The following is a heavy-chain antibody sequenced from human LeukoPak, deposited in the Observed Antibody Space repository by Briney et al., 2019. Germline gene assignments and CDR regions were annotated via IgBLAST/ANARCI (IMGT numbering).Heavy chain of an antibody. V-gene: IGHV4-34*01. CDR2: INHSGST. CDR3: ARGPYKYDGSGAFDI. CDR1: GGSFSGYS. Sequence: SETLSLTCAVSGGSFSGYSWSWIRQPPGKGLEWIGEINHSGSTNYNPSLKSRVTISVDTSKNQFSLKLTSVTAADTAVYYCARGPYKYDGSGAFDIWGQGTMVTVSS. D-gene: IGHD3-22*01. J-gene: IGHJ3*02.